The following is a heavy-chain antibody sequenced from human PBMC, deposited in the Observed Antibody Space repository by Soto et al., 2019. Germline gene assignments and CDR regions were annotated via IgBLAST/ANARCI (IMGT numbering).Heavy chain of an antibody. CDR1: GGSFSGYY. Sequence: SSETLSLTCAVYGGSFSGYYWSWIRQPPGKGLEWIGEINHSGSTNYNPSLKSRVTISVDTSKNQFSLKLSSVTAADTAVYYCARGINMIVVALKGYWYFDLWGRGTPVPVYS. D-gene: IGHD3-22*01. V-gene: IGHV4-34*01. CDR3: ARGINMIVVALKGYWYFDL. J-gene: IGHJ2*01. CDR2: INHSGST.